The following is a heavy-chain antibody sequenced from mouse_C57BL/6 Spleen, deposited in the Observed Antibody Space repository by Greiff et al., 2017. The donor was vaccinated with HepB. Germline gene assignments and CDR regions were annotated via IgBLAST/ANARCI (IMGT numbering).Heavy chain of an antibody. CDR1: GYAFSSSW. Sequence: QVQLKQSGPELVKPGASVKISCKASGYAFSSSWMNWVKQRPGKGLEWIGRIYPGDGDTNYNGKFKGKATLTADKSSSTAYMQLSSLTSEDSAVYFCARGLNYGSSFFAYWGQRTLVTVSA. D-gene: IGHD1-1*01. V-gene: IGHV1-82*01. CDR3: ARGLNYGSSFFAY. CDR2: IYPGDGDT. J-gene: IGHJ3*01.